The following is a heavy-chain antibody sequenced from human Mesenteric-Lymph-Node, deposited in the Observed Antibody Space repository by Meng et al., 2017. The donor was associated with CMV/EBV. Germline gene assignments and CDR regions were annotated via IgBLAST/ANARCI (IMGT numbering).Heavy chain of an antibody. J-gene: IGHJ4*02. CDR3: ARDERGYYASGGFDF. Sequence: ASVKVSCKGSGYTFSNYLITWVRQAPGQGLEWMGWISTHSDYTNYSQKFQGRVTMTTDTSTTTAYMELRSLRSDDTAVYYCARDERGYYASGGFDFWGQGTLVTVSS. CDR1: GYTFSNYL. D-gene: IGHD3-10*01. CDR2: ISTHSDYT. V-gene: IGHV1-18*01.